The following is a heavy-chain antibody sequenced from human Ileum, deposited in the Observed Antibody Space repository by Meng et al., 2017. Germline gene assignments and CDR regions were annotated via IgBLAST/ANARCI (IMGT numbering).Heavy chain of an antibody. CDR2: IYWNDDK. Sequence: ITLNESGPTLGTPPQTHTLTCTFSGFSLSTSGVGVGWIRQPPGKALEWLALIYWNDDKRYSPSLKSRLTITKDTSKNQVVLTMTNMDPVDTATYYCAHHYYYGSGSYTWFDPWGQGTLVTVSS. J-gene: IGHJ5*02. D-gene: IGHD3-10*01. V-gene: IGHV2-5*01. CDR3: AHHYYYGSGSYTWFDP. CDR1: GFSLSTSGVG.